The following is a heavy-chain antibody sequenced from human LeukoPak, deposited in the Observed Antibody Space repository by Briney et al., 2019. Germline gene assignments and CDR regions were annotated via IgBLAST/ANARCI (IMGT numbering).Heavy chain of an antibody. J-gene: IGHJ3*02. CDR2: ISYDGSNK. D-gene: IGHD2-21*02. V-gene: IGHV3-30-3*01. Sequence: PGGSLRLSCAASGSTFSSYAMHWVRQAPGKGLEWVAVISYDGSNKYYADSVKGRFTISRDNSKNTLYLQLNSLRAEDTAVYYCARATIRVVTAILDAFDIWGQGTMVTVSS. CDR1: GSTFSSYA. CDR3: ARATIRVVTAILDAFDI.